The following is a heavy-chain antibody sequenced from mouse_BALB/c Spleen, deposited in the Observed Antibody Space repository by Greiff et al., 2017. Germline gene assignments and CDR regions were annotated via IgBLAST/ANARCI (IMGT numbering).Heavy chain of an antibody. CDR3: ATRDYGNPHAMDY. Sequence: VQLKESGPGLVKPSQSLSLTCTVTGYSITSDYAWNWIRQFPGNKLEWMGYISYSGSTSYNPSLKSRISITRDTSKNQFFLQLNSVTTEDTATYYCATRDYGNPHAMDYWGQGTSVTVSS. V-gene: IGHV3-2*02. J-gene: IGHJ4*01. CDR2: ISYSGST. CDR1: GYSITSDYA. D-gene: IGHD2-1*01.